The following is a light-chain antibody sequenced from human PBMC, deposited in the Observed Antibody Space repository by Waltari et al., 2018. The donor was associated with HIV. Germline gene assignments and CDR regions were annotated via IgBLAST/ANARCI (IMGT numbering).Light chain of an antibody. Sequence: QSALTQPASVSGSLGQSITISCTGTSSDIGAYNVVTWYQQHPGKVPKLLIYEVSERPSGVSDRFSGSKSGNTASLTISGLQAEDEADYYCCSYAISTTSVVFGGGTQLTVL. V-gene: IGLV2-23*02. CDR1: SSDIGAYNV. CDR2: EVS. CDR3: CSYAISTTSVV. J-gene: IGLJ2*01.